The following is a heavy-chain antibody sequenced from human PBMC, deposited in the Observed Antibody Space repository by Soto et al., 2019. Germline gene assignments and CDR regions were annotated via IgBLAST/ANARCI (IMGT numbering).Heavy chain of an antibody. V-gene: IGHV3-30*18. D-gene: IGHD2-2*01. CDR2: ISYDGSNR. CDR1: GFTFSSFV. J-gene: IGHJ4*01. CDR3: AKGKFVSSTSFDD. Sequence: QVQLVESGGGVVQPGRSLRLSCAASGFTFSSFVVHWVRQAPGKGLDWVAVISYDGSNRNYADSVKGRFTISRDNSKNTLFLQMNSLRAEDTAVYYCAKGKFVSSTSFDDWGQGTLVTVSS.